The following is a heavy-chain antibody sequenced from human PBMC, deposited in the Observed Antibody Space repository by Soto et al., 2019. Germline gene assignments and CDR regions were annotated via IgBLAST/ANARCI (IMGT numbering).Heavy chain of an antibody. CDR1: GFTVSTYY. Sequence: EVQLVESGGGLVQPGGSLRLSCAASGFTVSTYYMTWVRQAPGKGLECVSVLYSSGTTDYTDSVKGRFTISRDNSKNTLYLQRNSLRVEDTAVYYCARGRGGGGAFDFWGQGTMITVSS. D-gene: IGHD3-10*01. CDR3: ARGRGGGGAFDF. V-gene: IGHV3-66*01. CDR2: LYSSGTT. J-gene: IGHJ3*01.